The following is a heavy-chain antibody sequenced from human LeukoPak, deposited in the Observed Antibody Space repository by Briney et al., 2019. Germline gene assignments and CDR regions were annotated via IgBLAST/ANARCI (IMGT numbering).Heavy chain of an antibody. J-gene: IGHJ4*02. CDR3: ARGPGGYGDYEGNYFDY. V-gene: IGHV1-69*04. CDR2: IIPILGIA. CDR1: GGTFSSYA. Sequence: RASVKVSCKASGGTFSSYAISWVRQAPGQGLEWMGRIIPILGIANYAQKFQGRVTITADKSTSTAYMELSSLRSEDTAVYYCARGPGGYGDYEGNYFDYWGQGTLVTVCS. D-gene: IGHD4-17*01.